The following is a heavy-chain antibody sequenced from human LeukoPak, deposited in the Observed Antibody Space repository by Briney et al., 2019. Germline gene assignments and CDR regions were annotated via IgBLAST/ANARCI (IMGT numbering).Heavy chain of an antibody. CDR3: TRDRGAYNLYDY. V-gene: IGHV3-49*03. J-gene: IGHJ4*02. CDR1: GFTFGDYA. D-gene: IGHD1-1*01. CDR2: IRSKVYGETA. Sequence: GGSLRPSCTASGFTFGDYAMSWIRQAPGKGLEWVGFIRSKVYGETADYAASVRGRFTISRDDSKAIAYLQMNSLKTEDTAVYHCTRDRGAYNLYDYWGQGTLVTVSS.